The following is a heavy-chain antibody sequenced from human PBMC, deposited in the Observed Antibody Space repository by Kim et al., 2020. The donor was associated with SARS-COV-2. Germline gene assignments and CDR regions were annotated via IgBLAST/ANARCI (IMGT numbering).Heavy chain of an antibody. V-gene: IGHV1-2*06. D-gene: IGHD3-10*01. CDR1: GYTFTDYY. CDR2: INPKSGGT. CDR3: ARVWFREGDYYMDV. J-gene: IGHJ6*03. Sequence: ASVKVSCKASGYTFTDYYIHWVRQAPGQGLEWMGRINPKSGGTNYAQKFQGRVTMTRDTSISTAYMELSRLRFDDTAVYYCARVWFREGDYYMDVWGKGT.